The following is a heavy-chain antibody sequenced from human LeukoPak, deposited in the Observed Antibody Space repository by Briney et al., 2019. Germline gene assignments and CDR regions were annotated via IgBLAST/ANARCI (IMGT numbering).Heavy chain of an antibody. J-gene: IGHJ4*02. D-gene: IGHD2-21*02. Sequence: GGSLRLSCAASGFTFSSYGMNWVRQAPGKGLDWVSSISSSSSYIYYADSVKGRFTISRDNAKNSLYLQMNSPRAEDTAVYYCARDRTPRFLRDCDYWGQGTLVTVSS. CDR1: GFTFSSYG. V-gene: IGHV3-21*01. CDR3: ARDRTPRFLRDCDY. CDR2: ISSSSSYI.